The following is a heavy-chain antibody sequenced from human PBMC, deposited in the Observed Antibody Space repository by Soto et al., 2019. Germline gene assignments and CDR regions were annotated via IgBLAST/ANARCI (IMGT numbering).Heavy chain of an antibody. Sequence: QVQLQQWGAGLLKPSETLSLTCAVYGGSFSGYYWSWIRQPPGKGLEWIGEINHSGSTNYNPSLKSRVTISVDTSKNQFSLKLSSVTAADTAVYYCAGSYYYYMDVWGKGTTVTVSS. CDR1: GGSFSGYY. V-gene: IGHV4-34*01. CDR3: AGSYYYYMDV. J-gene: IGHJ6*03. CDR2: INHSGST.